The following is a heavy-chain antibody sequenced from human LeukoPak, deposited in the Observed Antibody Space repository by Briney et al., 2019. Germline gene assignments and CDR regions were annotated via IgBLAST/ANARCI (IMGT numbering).Heavy chain of an antibody. Sequence: GGSLRLSCAASGFTFSSYGMHWVRQAPGKGLEWVAFIRYDGSNKYYADSVKGRFTISRDNSKNTLYLQMNSLRAEDTAVYYCAKDRQRYGSSSVLDYWGQGTLVTASS. D-gene: IGHD6-6*01. CDR1: GFTFSSYG. J-gene: IGHJ4*02. CDR3: AKDRQRYGSSSVLDY. V-gene: IGHV3-30*02. CDR2: IRYDGSNK.